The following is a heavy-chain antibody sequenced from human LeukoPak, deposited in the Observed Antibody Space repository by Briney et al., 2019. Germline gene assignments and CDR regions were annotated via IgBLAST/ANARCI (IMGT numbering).Heavy chain of an antibody. Sequence: RAAVKVSFKASGYTFTSYGISWVRQGPGQGLEWVGCISAYNGNTNYAQKLQGRVTMTTDTSTSTAYMELRSLRSDDTAVYYCARDDSQVPTPAYGGNNPWGQGTLVTVSS. CDR1: GYTFTSYG. D-gene: IGHD4-23*01. CDR2: ISAYNGNT. V-gene: IGHV1-18*01. CDR3: ARDDSQVPTPAYGGNNP. J-gene: IGHJ5*02.